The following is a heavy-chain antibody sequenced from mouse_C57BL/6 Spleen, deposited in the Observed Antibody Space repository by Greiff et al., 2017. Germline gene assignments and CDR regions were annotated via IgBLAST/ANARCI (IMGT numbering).Heavy chain of an antibody. CDR1: GFNIKNTY. J-gene: IGHJ4*01. D-gene: IGHD1-1*01. CDR3: ARGYYGSSYVGAMDY. V-gene: IGHV14-3*01. CDR2: IDPANGNT. Sequence: EVQLQQSVAELVRPGASVKLSCTASGFNIKNTYMHWVKQRPEQGLEWIGRIDPANGNTKYAPKFQGKDTITADTSSNTAYLQLSSLTSEDTAIYYCARGYYGSSYVGAMDYWGQGTSVTVSS.